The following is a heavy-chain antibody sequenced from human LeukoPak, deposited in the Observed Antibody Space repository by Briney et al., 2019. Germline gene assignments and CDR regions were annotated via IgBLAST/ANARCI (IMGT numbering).Heavy chain of an antibody. CDR2: INPNSGGT. D-gene: IGHD3-3*01. CDR1: GYTFTGYY. V-gene: IGHV1-2*02. Sequence: ASVKVSCKASGYTFTGYYMHWVRQAPGQGLEWMGWINPNSGGTNYAQKFQGRVTMTRDTSISTAYMELSRLRSDDTAVYYCARVGLYDFWSGYTQYYYYYGMDVWGQGTTVTVSS. J-gene: IGHJ6*02. CDR3: ARVGLYDFWSGYTQYYYYYGMDV.